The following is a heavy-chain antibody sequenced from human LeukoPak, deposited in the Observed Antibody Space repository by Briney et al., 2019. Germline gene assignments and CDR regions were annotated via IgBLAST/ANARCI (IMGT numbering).Heavy chain of an antibody. CDR2: INPNSGGT. D-gene: IGHD3-22*01. Sequence: ASVKVSCKASGYTFTGYYMHWVRQAPGQGLEWMGRINPNSGGTNYAQKFQGRVTMTRDTSISTAYMELSRLRYDDTAVYYCARERQDSSLSVDYWGQGTLVTVSS. CDR1: GYTFTGYY. V-gene: IGHV1-2*06. J-gene: IGHJ4*02. CDR3: ARERQDSSLSVDY.